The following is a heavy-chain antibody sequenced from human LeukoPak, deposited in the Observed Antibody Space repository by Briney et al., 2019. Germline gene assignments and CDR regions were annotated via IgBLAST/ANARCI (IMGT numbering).Heavy chain of an antibody. J-gene: IGHJ3*02. V-gene: IGHV4-4*07. Sequence: SETLSLTCTVSGGSISSYYWGWIRQPAGKGLEWIGRIYTSGSTNYNPSLKSRVTMSVDTSKNQFSLKLSSVTAADTAVYYCARDRVDIRSDAFDIWGQGTMVTVSS. D-gene: IGHD4-17*01. CDR3: ARDRVDIRSDAFDI. CDR1: GGSISSYY. CDR2: IYTSGST.